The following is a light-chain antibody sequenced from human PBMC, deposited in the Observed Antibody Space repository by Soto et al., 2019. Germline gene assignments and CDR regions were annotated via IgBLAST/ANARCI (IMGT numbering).Light chain of an antibody. J-gene: IGKJ1*01. CDR1: QSVSSTY. V-gene: IGKV3-20*01. CDR3: QQYGSSGT. Sequence: EIVLTQSPGTLSLSPGERATLSCRASQSVSSTYLAWYQQKPGQAPRLLIYSASSRATGIPDRFSGSGSGTDFALTIDRLEPEEFAVYYCQQYGSSGTFGQGTKVQIK. CDR2: SAS.